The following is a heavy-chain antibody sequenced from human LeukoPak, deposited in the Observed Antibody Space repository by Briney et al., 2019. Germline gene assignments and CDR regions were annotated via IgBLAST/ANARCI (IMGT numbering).Heavy chain of an antibody. J-gene: IGHJ4*02. D-gene: IGHD3-22*01. V-gene: IGHV4-39*07. Sequence: PSETLSLTCTVSGGSIDNTPYYWVWIRQPPGKGLEWIGSIYYSGGTNYNPSLKSRVTISVDTSKNQFSLKLRSVTAADTAVYYCAGVTGYMIEDYFDYWGQGTLVTVSS. CDR1: GGSIDNTPYY. CDR3: AGVTGYMIEDYFDY. CDR2: IYYSGGT.